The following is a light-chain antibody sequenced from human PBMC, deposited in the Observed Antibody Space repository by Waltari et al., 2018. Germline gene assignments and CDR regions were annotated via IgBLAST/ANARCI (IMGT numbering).Light chain of an antibody. CDR1: ISDVGGYNY. Sequence: SALTQPASASGSLGQSITFSCTGTISDVGGYNYVAWYQQHPGKAPKLMIHDVTKRPSGVSIRFSGSKSGNTASLTISGLQPDDEADYYCISYSRATPGNVVIGGGTKLTVL. V-gene: IGLV2-14*01. CDR3: ISYSRATPGNVV. J-gene: IGLJ2*01. CDR2: DVT.